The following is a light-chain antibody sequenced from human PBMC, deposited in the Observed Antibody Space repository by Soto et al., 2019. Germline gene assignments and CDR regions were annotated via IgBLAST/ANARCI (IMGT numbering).Light chain of an antibody. CDR2: GAS. J-gene: IGKJ1*01. V-gene: IGKV3-20*01. Sequence: EVMFSQSPSTLSLYPGERATLSCRASQSVRSSYLAWYQQKPGQAPRLLIYGASSRATGIPDRISGSGSGTDFTLTISRLEPEDFAVYYCQQYGSPPQTFGQGS. CDR1: QSVRSSY. CDR3: QQYGSPPQT.